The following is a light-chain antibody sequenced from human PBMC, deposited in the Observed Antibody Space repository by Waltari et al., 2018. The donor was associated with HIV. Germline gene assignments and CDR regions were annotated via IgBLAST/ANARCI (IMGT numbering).Light chain of an antibody. J-gene: IGLJ2*01. CDR1: NSNVGTNT. CDR2: RNN. V-gene: IGLV1-44*01. CDR3: AAWDDSLNGHVV. Sequence: QSVLTQPPSASGTPGQRVTISCSGSNSNVGTNTVNWYQQIPGPAPKLLIYRNNQRPSGVPDRFSGSKSGASASLAISGLQSEDEADYFCAAWDDSLNGHVVFGGGTKLTVL.